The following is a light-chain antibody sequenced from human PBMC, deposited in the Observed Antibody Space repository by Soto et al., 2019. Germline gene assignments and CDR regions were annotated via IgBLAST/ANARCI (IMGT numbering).Light chain of an antibody. CDR3: LSYDSDMRGPRYV. CDR2: GDS. CDR1: SSNIGAGRN. J-gene: IGLJ1*01. Sequence: QAVVTQPPSVSGAPGQRVTISCTGRSSNIGAGRNVHWYQQLPGTAPKLLICGDSNRPSGVSDRFSGSKSGASASLAITGLQAEDEAEYHCLSYDSDMRGPRYVFGTGTKLTVL. V-gene: IGLV1-40*03.